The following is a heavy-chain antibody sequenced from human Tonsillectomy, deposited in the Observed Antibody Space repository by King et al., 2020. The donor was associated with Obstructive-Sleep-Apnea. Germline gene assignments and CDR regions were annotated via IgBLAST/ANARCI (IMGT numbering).Heavy chain of an antibody. CDR3: ARRLIVGTTHFDY. J-gene: IGHJ4*02. D-gene: IGHD1-26*01. Sequence: VQLVESGAEVKKPGESLRISCPASGYSFTNYWITWVRQMPGKGLEWMGKIDPADSYINISPSFQGHVTISADRTISTAYLQWSSLKASDTAIYYCARRLIVGTTHFDYWGQGTLVTVSS. CDR2: IDPADSYI. V-gene: IGHV5-10-1*01. CDR1: GYSFTNYW.